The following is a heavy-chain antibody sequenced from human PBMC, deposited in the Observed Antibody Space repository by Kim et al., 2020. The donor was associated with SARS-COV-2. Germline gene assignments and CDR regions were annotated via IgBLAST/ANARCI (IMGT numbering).Heavy chain of an antibody. J-gene: IGHJ4*02. CDR2: IYGGGST. V-gene: IGHV3-66*01. CDR3: AREPSTYFDY. Sequence: GGSLRLSCVVSGFTVSNTYMSWVRQAPGKGLEWVSIIYGGGSTYYADSVKSRFTISRDDSKNTVYLQMNSLRAEDTAVYFCAREPSTYFDYWGQGTLVTVSS. CDR1: GFTVSNTY.